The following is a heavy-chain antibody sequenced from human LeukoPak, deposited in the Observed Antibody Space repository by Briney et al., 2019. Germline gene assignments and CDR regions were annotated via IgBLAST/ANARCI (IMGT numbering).Heavy chain of an antibody. CDR1: GFTFDDYA. Sequence: PGGSLRLSCAASGFTFDDYAMHWVRQAPGKGLEWVSGISWNSGSIGYADSVKGRFTISRDNAKNSLYLQMNSLRAEDTALYYCAKSRVYGLGRPYFDYWGQGTLVTVSS. CDR3: AKSRVYGLGRPYFDY. J-gene: IGHJ4*02. V-gene: IGHV3-9*01. CDR2: ISWNSGSI. D-gene: IGHD3-10*01.